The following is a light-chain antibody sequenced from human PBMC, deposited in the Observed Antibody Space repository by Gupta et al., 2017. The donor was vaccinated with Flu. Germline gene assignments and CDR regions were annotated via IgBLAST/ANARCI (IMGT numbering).Light chain of an antibody. CDR1: QGLVYSDGNTY. CDR3: MQGAHWPWT. Sequence: ISCRSSQGLVYSDGNTYLHWFQQRPGQSPRRLIHLVSYRDSGVPDRFSGSGSGTYFTLKTSRVEADDVGVYYCMQGAHWPWTFGQGTKVEI. V-gene: IGKV2-30*01. J-gene: IGKJ1*01. CDR2: LVS.